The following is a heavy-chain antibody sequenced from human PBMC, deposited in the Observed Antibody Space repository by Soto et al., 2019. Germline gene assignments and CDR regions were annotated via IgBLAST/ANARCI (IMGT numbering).Heavy chain of an antibody. CDR1: GGSISSSSYY. CDR3: SRLFSSGYWPFDY. D-gene: IGHD3-22*01. CDR2: IYYSGST. V-gene: IGHV4-39*01. Sequence: PSETLSLTCTVSGGSISSSSYYWGWIRQPPGKGLEWIGSIYYSGSTYYNPSLKSRVTISVDTSKNQFSLKLSSVTAADTAVYYCSRLFSSGYWPFDYWGQGTLVPVSS. J-gene: IGHJ4*02.